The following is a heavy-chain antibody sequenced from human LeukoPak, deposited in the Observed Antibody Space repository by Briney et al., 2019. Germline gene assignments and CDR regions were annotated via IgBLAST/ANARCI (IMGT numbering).Heavy chain of an antibody. Sequence: GGSLTLSCAASRFSFSSYGMNWVRQAPGQGLEWISYISRSSGNIHYADSVKGRFTISRDNAKNMLYLQMNSLRAEDTAVYYCARDDFLSYWGQGTLVTASS. D-gene: IGHD2/OR15-2a*01. V-gene: IGHV3-48*04. CDR1: RFSFSSYG. CDR3: ARDDFLSY. CDR2: ISRSSGNI. J-gene: IGHJ4*02.